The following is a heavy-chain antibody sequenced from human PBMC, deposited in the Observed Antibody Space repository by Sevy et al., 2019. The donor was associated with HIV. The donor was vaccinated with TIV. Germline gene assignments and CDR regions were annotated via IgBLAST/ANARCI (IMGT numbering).Heavy chain of an antibody. CDR2: IRSKANSYAT. Sequence: GGSLRLSCAASGFTFSGSAMHWVRQASGKGLEWVGRIRSKANSYATAYAASGKGRFAISRDDTKNTAYLQRHSLKTKATYVYYCTRRQRSSSGGYYGMDVWGQGTTVTVSS. V-gene: IGHV3-73*01. J-gene: IGHJ6*02. CDR1: GFTFSGSA. CDR3: TRRQRSSSGGYYGMDV. D-gene: IGHD6-6*01.